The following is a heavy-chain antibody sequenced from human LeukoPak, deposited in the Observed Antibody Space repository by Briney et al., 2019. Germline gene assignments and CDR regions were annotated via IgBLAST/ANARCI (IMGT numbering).Heavy chain of an antibody. J-gene: IGHJ5*02. V-gene: IGHV3-30*18. Sequence: GGSLRLSCAASGFTFSSYGVHWVRQAPGKGLEWVAVISYDGSNKYYADSVKGRFTISRDNSKNTLYLQMNSLRAEDTAVYYCAKANWFDPWGRGTLVTVSS. CDR3: AKANWFDP. CDR2: ISYDGSNK. CDR1: GFTFSSYG.